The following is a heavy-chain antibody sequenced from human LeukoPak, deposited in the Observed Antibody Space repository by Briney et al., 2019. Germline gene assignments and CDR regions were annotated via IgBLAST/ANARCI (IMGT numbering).Heavy chain of an antibody. D-gene: IGHD2-21*01. Sequence: SETLSLTCTVSGDSVSSGSYYWSWIRQPPGKGLEWIGYIYYSGSTNYNPSLKSRVTISVDTSKNQFSLKLSSVTAADTAVYYCARNPIEGVAYYYYYGMDVWGQGTTVTVSS. CDR2: IYYSGST. CDR3: ARNPIEGVAYYYYYGMDV. J-gene: IGHJ6*02. V-gene: IGHV4-61*01. CDR1: GDSVSSGSYY.